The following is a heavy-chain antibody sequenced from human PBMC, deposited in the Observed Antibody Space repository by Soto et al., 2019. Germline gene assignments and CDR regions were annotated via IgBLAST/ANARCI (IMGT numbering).Heavy chain of an antibody. CDR1: GFTFSSYS. V-gene: IGHV3-21*01. Sequence: EVQLVESGGGLVKPGGSLRLSCAASGFTFSSYSMNWVRQAPGKGLEWVSSISSSSSSYIYYADSVKGRFTISRDNAKNSLYLQMNSLRAEDTAVYYCARDLVQPPPNSHLGELSLYTSDGGAFDIWGQGTMVTVSS. CDR2: ISSSSSSYI. J-gene: IGHJ3*02. D-gene: IGHD3-16*02. CDR3: ARDLVQPPPNSHLGELSLYTSDGGAFDI.